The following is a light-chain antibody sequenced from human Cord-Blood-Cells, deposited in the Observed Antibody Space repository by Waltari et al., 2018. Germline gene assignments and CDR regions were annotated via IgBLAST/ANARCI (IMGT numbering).Light chain of an antibody. CDR2: DNN. CDR1: GANIGSPS. CDR3: GTWDSSLSAWV. Sequence: QSVFTQPPSVSAAPGQKGPISGSGRGANIGSPSVPWYQQLPGTAPKLLIYDNNKRPSAIPDRFSGSKSGTSATLGITGLQTGDEADYYCGTWDSSLSAWVFGGGTKLTVL. V-gene: IGLV1-51*01. J-gene: IGLJ3*02.